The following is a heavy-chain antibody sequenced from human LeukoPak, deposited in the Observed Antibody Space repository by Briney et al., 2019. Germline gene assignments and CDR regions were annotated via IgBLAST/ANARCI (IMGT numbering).Heavy chain of an antibody. Sequence: PGGSLRLSCAASGFTFGSYAMSWVRQAPGKVLEWVSSISPNADRTSKADSVEGRFTISRDNPRNTLYLQMNSLRDDDTAVYYCAIMHGYYDGSGYWVQWGQGTLVTVSS. CDR3: AIMHGYYDGSGYWVQ. CDR2: ISPNADRT. J-gene: IGHJ4*02. D-gene: IGHD3-22*01. V-gene: IGHV3-23*01. CDR1: GFTFGSYA.